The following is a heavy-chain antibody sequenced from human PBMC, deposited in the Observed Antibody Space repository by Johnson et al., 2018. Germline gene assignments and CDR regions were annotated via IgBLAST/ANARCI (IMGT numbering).Heavy chain of an antibody. CDR3: ARGPVTPRRYYYYYGMDV. D-gene: IGHD4-11*01. J-gene: IGHJ6*02. Sequence: QVQLQQWGAGLLKHSETLSLTCAVYGGSFSGYYWSWIRQPPGKGLEWIGEINHSGSTTYNPSLKSRVTISVDTSKNQFSRKLSSVTAADTAVYYCARGPVTPRRYYYYYGMDVWGQGTTVTVSS. V-gene: IGHV4-34*01. CDR1: GGSFSGYY. CDR2: INHSGST.